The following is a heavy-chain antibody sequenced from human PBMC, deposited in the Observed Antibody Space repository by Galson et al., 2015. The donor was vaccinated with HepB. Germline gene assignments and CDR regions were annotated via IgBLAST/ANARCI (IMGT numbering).Heavy chain of an antibody. Sequence: SLRLSCAASGFTFSSYAMHWVRQAPGKGLEWVAVISYDGSNKYYADSVKGRFTISRDNSKNTLYLQMNSLRAEDTAVYYCARGGLGYGGNSAGYYYYGMDVWGQGTTVTVSS. V-gene: IGHV3-30*04. CDR3: ARGGLGYGGNSAGYYYYGMDV. CDR2: ISYDGSNK. D-gene: IGHD4-23*01. J-gene: IGHJ6*02. CDR1: GFTFSSYA.